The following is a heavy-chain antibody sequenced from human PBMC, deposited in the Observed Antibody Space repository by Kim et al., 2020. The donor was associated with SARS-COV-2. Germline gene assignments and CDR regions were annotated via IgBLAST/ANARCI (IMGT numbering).Heavy chain of an antibody. D-gene: IGHD2-2*01. CDR2: ISSSSSTI. CDR1: GFTFSSYS. CDR3: ARELWQDIVVVPAAMRYGMDV. V-gene: IGHV3-48*02. Sequence: GGSLRLSCAASGFTFSSYSMNWVRQAPGKGLEWVSYISSSSSTIYYADSVKGRFTISRDNAKNSLYLQMNSLRDEDTAVYYCARELWQDIVVVPAAMRYGMDVWGQGTTVTVSS. J-gene: IGHJ6*02.